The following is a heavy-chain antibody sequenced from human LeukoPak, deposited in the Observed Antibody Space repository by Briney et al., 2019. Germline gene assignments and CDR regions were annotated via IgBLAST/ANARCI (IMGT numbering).Heavy chain of an antibody. CDR1: GFTFSSYA. CDR3: AKSPLEYSSSSDFDY. D-gene: IGHD6-6*01. J-gene: IGHJ4*02. CDR2: ISGSGGST. V-gene: IGHV3-23*01. Sequence: TGGSLRLSCAASGFTFSSYAMSWVRQAPGKGLEWVSAISGSGGSTYYADSVKGRFTISRDNSKNTLYLQMNSLRAEDTAVYYCAKSPLEYSSSSDFDYWGQGTLVTVSS.